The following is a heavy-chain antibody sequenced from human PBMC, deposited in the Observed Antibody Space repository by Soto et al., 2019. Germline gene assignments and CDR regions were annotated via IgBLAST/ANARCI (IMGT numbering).Heavy chain of an antibody. CDR2: IYYSGST. J-gene: IGHJ6*03. CDR3: ASSVLRYFDWLLSYYYYMDV. V-gene: IGHV4-39*01. D-gene: IGHD3-9*01. CDR1: GGSISSSSYY. Sequence: SETLSLTCTVSGGSISSSSYYWGWIRQPPGKGLEWIGSIYYSGSTYYNPSLKSRVTISVDTSKNQFSLKLSSVTAADTAVYYCASSVLRYFDWLLSYYYYMDVWGKGTTVTVSS.